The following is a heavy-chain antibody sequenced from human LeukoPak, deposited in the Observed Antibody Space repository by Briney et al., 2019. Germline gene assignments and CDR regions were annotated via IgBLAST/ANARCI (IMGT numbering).Heavy chain of an antibody. CDR1: GFTFSSYW. CDR3: ARLLCYDSSGYNY. V-gene: IGHV3-7*01. Sequence: TGGSLRLSCAASGFTFSSYWMSWVRQAPGKGLEWVANIKQDGSEKYYVDSVKGRFTISRDNAKNSLYLQMNSLRAEDTAVYYCARLLCYDSSGYNYWGQGTLVSLSS. CDR2: IKQDGSEK. J-gene: IGHJ4*02. D-gene: IGHD3-22*01.